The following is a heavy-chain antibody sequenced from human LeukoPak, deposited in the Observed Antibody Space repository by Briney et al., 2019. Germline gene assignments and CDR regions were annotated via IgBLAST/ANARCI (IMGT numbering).Heavy chain of an antibody. CDR1: GFTFSGSA. CDR2: IRSKANSYAT. Sequence: GGSLRLSCAASGFTFSGSAMHWVRQASGKGLEWVGRIRSKANSYATAYAASVKGRFTISRDDSKNTAYLQMNSLKTEDTAVYYCARGPDAFDIWGQGTMVTVSS. V-gene: IGHV3-73*01. J-gene: IGHJ3*02. CDR3: ARGPDAFDI.